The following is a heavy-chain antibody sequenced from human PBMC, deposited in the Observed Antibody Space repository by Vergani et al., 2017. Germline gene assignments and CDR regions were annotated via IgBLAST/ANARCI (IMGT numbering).Heavy chain of an antibody. CDR3: ANENVPGYYDSSGYCDY. CDR2: ISGSGGFT. J-gene: IGHJ4*02. CDR1: GFTFTKFA. Sequence: EVQLLESGGNLVQPGGSLRLSCAASGFTFTKFAMTWVRQAPGEGLEWVSGISGSGGFTYYADSVKGRFTISRYNSKNTMFLQMNNLRAEDTAVYYYANENVPGYYDSSGYCDYWGQGTLVTVSS. D-gene: IGHD3-22*01. V-gene: IGHV3-23*01.